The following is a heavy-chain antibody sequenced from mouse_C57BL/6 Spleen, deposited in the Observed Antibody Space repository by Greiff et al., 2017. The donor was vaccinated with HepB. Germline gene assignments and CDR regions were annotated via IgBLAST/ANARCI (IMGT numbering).Heavy chain of an antibody. D-gene: IGHD1-1*01. CDR1: GFTFSDYY. CDR3: ARERDYYGSYYFDY. J-gene: IGHJ2*01. V-gene: IGHV5-16*01. CDR2: INYDGSST. Sequence: EVKVVESEGGLVQPGSSMKLSCTASGFTFSDYYMAWVRQVPEKGLEWVANINYDGSSTYYLDSLKSRFIISRDNAKNILYLQMSSLKSEDTATYYCARERDYYGSYYFDYWGQGTTLTVSS.